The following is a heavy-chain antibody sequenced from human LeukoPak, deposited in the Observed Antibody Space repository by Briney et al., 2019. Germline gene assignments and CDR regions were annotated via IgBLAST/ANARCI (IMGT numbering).Heavy chain of an antibody. Sequence: GGSLRLSCAASGFTFSSYSMNWVRQAPGKGLEWVSSISSSSSYIYYADSVKGRFTISRDNAKNSLYLQMNSLRAEDTAVYYCARDRITLRFLEWPYSDYWGQGTLVTVSS. CDR3: ARDRITLRFLEWPYSDY. J-gene: IGHJ4*02. V-gene: IGHV3-21*01. CDR1: GFTFSSYS. D-gene: IGHD3-3*01. CDR2: ISSSSSYI.